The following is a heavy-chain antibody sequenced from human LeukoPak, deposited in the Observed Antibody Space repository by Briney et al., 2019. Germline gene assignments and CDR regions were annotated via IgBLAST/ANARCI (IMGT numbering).Heavy chain of an antibody. CDR1: GFIFSSFG. CDR3: AKDQMWSIGAHYYDSSGYFPDY. D-gene: IGHD3-22*01. CDR2: ISHDGNNK. Sequence: QPGGSLRLSCAASGFIFSSFGMHWVRQAPGKGLEWVAVISHDGNNKFYADSVKGRFTISRDNSKNTLFLQMNSLRAEDTAVYSCAKDQMWSIGAHYYDSSGYFPDYWGQGTLVTVSS. J-gene: IGHJ4*02. V-gene: IGHV3-30*18.